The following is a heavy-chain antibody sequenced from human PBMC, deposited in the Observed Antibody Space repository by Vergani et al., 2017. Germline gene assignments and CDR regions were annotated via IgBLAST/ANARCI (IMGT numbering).Heavy chain of an antibody. Sequence: QVQLQESGPGLVKPSETLSLTCTVSGGSISSYYWGWIRQPPGKGLEWIGSIYYSGSTYYNPSLKSRVTISVDTSKNQFSLKLSSVTAADTAVYYCARQRPNWNYFPVWFDPWGQGTLVTVSS. V-gene: IGHV4-39*01. D-gene: IGHD1-7*01. CDR1: GGSISSYY. CDR3: ARQRPNWNYFPVWFDP. J-gene: IGHJ5*02. CDR2: IYYSGST.